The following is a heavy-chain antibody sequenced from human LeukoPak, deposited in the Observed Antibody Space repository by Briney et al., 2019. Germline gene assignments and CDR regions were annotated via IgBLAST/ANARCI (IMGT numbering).Heavy chain of an antibody. J-gene: IGHJ4*02. CDR3: AKNIPNCSSTSCPLDY. V-gene: IGHV3-30*18. CDR1: GFTFISYD. D-gene: IGHD2-2*01. Sequence: PGGSLRLSCAASGFTFISYDIHWVRQAPGKGLERVAVISYDGSNKYYADSVKGRFTISRDNSKNTLYLQVNSLRTEDTAVYYCAKNIPNCSSTSCPLDYWGQGTLVTVSS. CDR2: ISYDGSNK.